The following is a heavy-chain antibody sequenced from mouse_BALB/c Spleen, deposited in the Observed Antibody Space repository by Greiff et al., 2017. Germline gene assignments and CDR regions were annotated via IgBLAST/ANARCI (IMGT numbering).Heavy chain of an antibody. Sequence: EVMLVESGGGLVKPGGSLKLSCAASGFTFSSYAMSWVRQSPEKRLEWVAEISSGGSYTYYPDTVTGRFTISRDNAKNTLYLEMSSLRSEDTAMYYCARDNYRYDERAAWFAYWGQGTLVTVSA. V-gene: IGHV5-9-4*01. CDR1: GFTFSSYA. J-gene: IGHJ3*01. D-gene: IGHD2-14*01. CDR2: ISSGGSYT. CDR3: ARDNYRYDERAAWFAY.